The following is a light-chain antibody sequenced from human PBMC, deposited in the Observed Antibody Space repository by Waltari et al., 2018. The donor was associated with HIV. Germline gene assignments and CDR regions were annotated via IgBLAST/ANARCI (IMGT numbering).Light chain of an antibody. CDR3: QQSYGSTFN. CDR2: SAY. Sequence: DIQMTQSPSSLSASLGDSVVITCRASQAISTYLNWYQQKPGKAPVLLVYSAYTLQPGAPSRFRGAGSGRDFSLSISGLQTEDFATYFCQQSYGSTFNFGPGT. J-gene: IGKJ3*01. V-gene: IGKV1-39*01. CDR1: QAISTY.